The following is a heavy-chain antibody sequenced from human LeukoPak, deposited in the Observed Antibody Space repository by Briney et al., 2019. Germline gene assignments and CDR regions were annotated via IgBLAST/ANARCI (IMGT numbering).Heavy chain of an antibody. Sequence: GGSLRLSCAASGFTFSSYGMHWVRQAPGKGLEWVAVISYDGSNKYYADSVKGRFTISRDNSRNTLYLHMNSLRAEDTAVYYCAKDSTTVTTSMGEAFDIWGQGTMATVSS. D-gene: IGHD4-17*01. J-gene: IGHJ3*02. CDR1: GFTFSSYG. V-gene: IGHV3-30*18. CDR2: ISYDGSNK. CDR3: AKDSTTVTTSMGEAFDI.